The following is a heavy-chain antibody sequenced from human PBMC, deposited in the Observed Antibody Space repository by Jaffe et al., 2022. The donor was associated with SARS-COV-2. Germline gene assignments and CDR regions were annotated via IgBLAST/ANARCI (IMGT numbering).Heavy chain of an antibody. D-gene: IGHD3-22*01. J-gene: IGHJ4*02. CDR1: GFTFDDYA. CDR2: ISWNSGSI. V-gene: IGHV3-9*01. Sequence: EVQLVESGGGLVQPGRSLRLSCAASGFTFDDYAMHWVRQAPGKGLEWVSGISWNSGSIGYADSVKGRFTISRDNAKNSLYLQMNSLRAEDTALYYCAKDFGLAPYYDSSGYRSWGQGTLVTVSS. CDR3: AKDFGLAPYYDSSGYRS.